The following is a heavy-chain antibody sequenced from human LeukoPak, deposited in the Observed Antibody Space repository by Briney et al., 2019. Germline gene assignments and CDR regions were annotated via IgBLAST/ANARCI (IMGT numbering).Heavy chain of an antibody. CDR1: GFTFSNAW. D-gene: IGHD2-15*01. Sequence: GGSLRLSCAASGFTFSNAWMSWVRQAPGKGLEWVGRIKSKTDGGTTDYAAPVKGRFTISRDDSKNTLYLQMNSLKTEDTAVYYCTGRIVVVVAATPRPEDYFDYWGQGTLVTVSS. V-gene: IGHV3-15*01. CDR3: TGRIVVVVAATPRPEDYFDY. J-gene: IGHJ4*02. CDR2: IKSKTDGGTT.